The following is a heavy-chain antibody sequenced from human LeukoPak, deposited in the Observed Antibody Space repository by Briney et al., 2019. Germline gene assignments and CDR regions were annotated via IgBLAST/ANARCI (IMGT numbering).Heavy chain of an antibody. CDR1: GFTFNYYA. CDR2: MSSRGSTI. CDR3: ARDRRPPDY. Sequence: GGSLRLSCAASGFTFNYYAMNWVRQAPGKGLEWVSYMSSRGSTIYYADSVKGRFTISRDNAKNSLYLQMNSLRAEDTAVYYCARDRRPPDYWGQGTLVTVSS. D-gene: IGHD6-25*01. J-gene: IGHJ4*02. V-gene: IGHV3-11*01.